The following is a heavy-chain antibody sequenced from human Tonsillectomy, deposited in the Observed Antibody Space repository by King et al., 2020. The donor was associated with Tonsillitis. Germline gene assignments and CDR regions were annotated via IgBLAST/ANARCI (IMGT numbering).Heavy chain of an antibody. V-gene: IGHV3-23*04. Sequence: VQLVESGGGLVQPGGSLRLSCAASGFTFSSFAMSWVRQAPGKGLEWVSGINKSGGDTYYADSVKGRFTISRDNSKNTLYLQMSSLRAEDTAVYYCAKVRLPLYIAAAPAGWFDPWGQGTLVPVSS. CDR3: AKVRLPLYIAAAPAGWFDP. J-gene: IGHJ5*02. D-gene: IGHD6-13*01. CDR1: GFTFSSFA. CDR2: INKSGGDT.